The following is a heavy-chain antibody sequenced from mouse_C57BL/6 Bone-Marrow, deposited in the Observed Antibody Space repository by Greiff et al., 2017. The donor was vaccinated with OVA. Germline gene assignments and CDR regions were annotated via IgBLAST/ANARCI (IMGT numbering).Heavy chain of an antibody. V-gene: IGHV1-61*01. D-gene: IGHD2-1*01. CDR2: IYPSDSET. CDR3: ARFGNYLPWAMDY. Sequence: VQLQQSGAELVRPGSSVKLSCKASGYTFTSYWMDWVKQRPGQGLEWIGNIYPSDSETHYNQKFKDKATLTVDKSSSTAYMQLSSLTSEDSAVYYCARFGNYLPWAMDYWGQGTSVTVSS. J-gene: IGHJ4*01. CDR1: GYTFTSYW.